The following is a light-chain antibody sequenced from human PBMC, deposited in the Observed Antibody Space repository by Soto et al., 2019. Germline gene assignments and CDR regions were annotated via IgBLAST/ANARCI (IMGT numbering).Light chain of an antibody. CDR1: QRLXTY. J-gene: IGKJ1*01. Sequence: QVTQSASTLSASGGDSRTITCRASQRLXTYLNWYERKPGKAPKPLSSAAPSLQSGVPSRFSGSGSGTDFTLTISSLQPEDFATYYCQQSYSTPTWTFGQGTKVDIK. CDR2: AAP. CDR3: QQSYSTPTWT. V-gene: IGKV1-39*01.